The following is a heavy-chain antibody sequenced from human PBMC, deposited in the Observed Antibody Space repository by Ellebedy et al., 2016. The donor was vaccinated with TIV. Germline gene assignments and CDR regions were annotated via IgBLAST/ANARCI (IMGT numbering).Heavy chain of an antibody. CDR3: ARVLPYAFDI. CDR1: GFTVSSSY. Sequence: GESLKISCAASGFTVSSSYMSWVRQAPGKGLEWVSVINAGGKTYYADSVKGRFTISRDNAKNTLYLQMNSLRAEDTAVYYCARVLPYAFDIWGQGTMVTVSS. V-gene: IGHV3-53*01. J-gene: IGHJ3*02. CDR2: INAGGKT. D-gene: IGHD2-15*01.